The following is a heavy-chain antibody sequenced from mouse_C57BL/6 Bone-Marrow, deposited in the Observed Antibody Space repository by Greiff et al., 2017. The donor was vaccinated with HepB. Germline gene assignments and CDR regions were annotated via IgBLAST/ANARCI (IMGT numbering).Heavy chain of an antibody. CDR3: TTRQLRLRNNAY. CDR1: GFNIKDDY. Sequence: EVKLMESGAELVRPGASVKLSCTASGFNIKDDYMHWVKQRPEQGLEWIGWIDPENGDTDYASKFQGKATITADTSSNTAYLQLSSLTSEDTAVYYCTTRQLRLRNNAYWGQGTLVTVSA. D-gene: IGHD3-2*02. V-gene: IGHV14-4*01. J-gene: IGHJ3*01. CDR2: IDPENGDT.